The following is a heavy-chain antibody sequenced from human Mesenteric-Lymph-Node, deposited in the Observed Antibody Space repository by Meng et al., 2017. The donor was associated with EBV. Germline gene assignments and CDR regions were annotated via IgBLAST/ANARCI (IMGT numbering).Heavy chain of an antibody. CDR2: IYYSGST. D-gene: IGHD3-10*01. V-gene: IGHV4-61*01. J-gene: IGHJ4*02. Sequence: LQGWGPGWVKPSETLSPTCTVSGGSVSSGSQYWSWIRQPPGKGLEWIGYIYYSGSTKYNPSLKSRVTMSVDTSKNQFSLRLNSVTAADTAVYYCAGSGSGSYYAIYYFDFWGQGTLVTVSS. CDR1: GGSVSSGSQY. CDR3: AGSGSGSYYAIYYFDF.